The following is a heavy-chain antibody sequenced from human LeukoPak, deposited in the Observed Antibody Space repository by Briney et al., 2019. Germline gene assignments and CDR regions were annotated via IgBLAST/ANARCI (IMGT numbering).Heavy chain of an antibody. V-gene: IGHV3-74*01. CDR2: INSDGSST. D-gene: IGHD3-16*01. J-gene: IGHJ4*02. CDR3: AILGGGLVDY. Sequence: GGSLRLSCAASGFIFGDYWMHWVRQAPGKGLVWVSRINSDGSSTSYADSVKGRFTISRDNAKNTLYLQMNSLRAEDTAVYYCAILGGGLVDYWGQGTLVTVSS. CDR1: GFIFGDYW.